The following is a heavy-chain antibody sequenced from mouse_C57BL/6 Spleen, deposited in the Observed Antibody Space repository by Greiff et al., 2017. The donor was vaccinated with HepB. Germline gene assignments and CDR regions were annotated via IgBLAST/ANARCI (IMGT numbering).Heavy chain of an antibody. CDR3: ARRGITTVVATDYAMDY. D-gene: IGHD1-1*01. J-gene: IGHJ4*01. CDR1: GFTFSDYG. V-gene: IGHV5-17*01. CDR2: ISSGSSTI. Sequence: EVQGVESGGGLVKPGGSLKLSCAASGFTFSDYGMHWVRQAPEKGLEWVAYISSGSSTIYYADTVKGRFTISRDNAKNTLFLQMTSLRSEDTAMYYCARRGITTVVATDYAMDYWGQGTSVTVSS.